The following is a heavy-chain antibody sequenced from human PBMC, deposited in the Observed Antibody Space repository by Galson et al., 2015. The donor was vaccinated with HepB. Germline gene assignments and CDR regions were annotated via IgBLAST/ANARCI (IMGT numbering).Heavy chain of an antibody. CDR1: GYTLTELS. CDR2: FDPEDGET. Sequence: SVKVSCKVSGYTLTELSMHWVRQAPGKGLEWMGGFDPEDGETIYAQKFQGRVTMTEDTSTDTAYMELSSLRSEDTAVYYCATGYSSIWFYHFDYWGQGTLVTVSS. CDR3: ATGYSSIWFYHFDY. J-gene: IGHJ4*02. V-gene: IGHV1-24*01. D-gene: IGHD6-13*01.